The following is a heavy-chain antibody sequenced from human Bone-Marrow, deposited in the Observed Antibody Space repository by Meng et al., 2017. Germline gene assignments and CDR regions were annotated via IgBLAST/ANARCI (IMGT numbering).Heavy chain of an antibody. D-gene: IGHD3-22*01. J-gene: IGHJ5*02. CDR1: GGPISGFY. CDR3: ANYYDSQVGWFDP. V-gene: IGHV4-59*12. Sequence: QAQLQESGSGLLKPSETLSLTCTASGGPISGFYWSWIRQPPGKELEWTGYIHYSGSTNYKPSPKSRVTISVDKSKNQFSLKLSSVTAADTAVYYCANYYDSQVGWFDPWGQGTLVTVSS. CDR2: IHYSGST.